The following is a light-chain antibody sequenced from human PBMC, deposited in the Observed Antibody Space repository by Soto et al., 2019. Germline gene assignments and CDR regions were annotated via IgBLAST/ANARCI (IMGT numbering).Light chain of an antibody. Sequence: DIQMTQSPSTLSASGGDRVTITCRARQSISSWLAWYQQKPGKAPKLLIYDASSLESGVPSRFSGSGSGTEFTLTISSLQPDDFATYYCQQYNSYSGTFGQGTKVQIK. V-gene: IGKV1-5*01. CDR1: QSISSW. CDR3: QQYNSYSGT. CDR2: DAS. J-gene: IGKJ2*01.